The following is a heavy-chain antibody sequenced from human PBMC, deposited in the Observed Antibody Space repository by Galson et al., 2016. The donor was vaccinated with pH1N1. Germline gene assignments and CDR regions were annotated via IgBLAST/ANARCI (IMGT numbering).Heavy chain of an antibody. D-gene: IGHD3-10*01. Sequence: ETLSLTCAVTGYSISSGYYWGWIRQPPGKGLEWIGSIYHSGSTYYNPSLKRRVTISADTSKNQVSLKLRPVTAADTAVYYCATYRGSVVDAFEIWGQGTMVTVSS. CDR3: ATYRGSVVDAFEI. CDR2: IYHSGST. CDR1: GYSISSGYY. J-gene: IGHJ3*02. V-gene: IGHV4-38-2*01.